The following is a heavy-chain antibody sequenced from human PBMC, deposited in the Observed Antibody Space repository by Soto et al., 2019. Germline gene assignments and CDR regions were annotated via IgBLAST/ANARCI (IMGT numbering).Heavy chain of an antibody. Sequence: EVQLVESGGGLVQPGGSLRLSCAASGFTFSDHYMDWVRQAPGKGLEWVGRIRNNPKSYITEYDASMKGRFTISRDDSKNSLYLQMNNLKTEDTAVYYCARDSSSCSGDHCYFDYWGLGTLVTVSS. CDR1: GFTFSDHY. J-gene: IGHJ4*02. D-gene: IGHD2-15*01. V-gene: IGHV3-72*01. CDR3: ARDSSSCSGDHCYFDY. CDR2: IRNNPKSYIT.